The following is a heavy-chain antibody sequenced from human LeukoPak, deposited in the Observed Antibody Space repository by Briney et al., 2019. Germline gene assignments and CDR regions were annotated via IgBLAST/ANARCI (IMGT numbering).Heavy chain of an antibody. CDR1: GFNFGSYS. CDR2: ISADSATT. CDR3: ARKSASGNYPLDY. D-gene: IGHD3-10*01. V-gene: IGHV3-23*01. J-gene: IGHJ4*02. Sequence: GGSLRLSCAASGFNFGSYSMTWVRQAPGKGLEWVSVISADSATTFCADSVKGRFTISRDNAKNTVFLQMSSLRAEDTALYYCARKSASGNYPLDYWGQGTLVTVSS.